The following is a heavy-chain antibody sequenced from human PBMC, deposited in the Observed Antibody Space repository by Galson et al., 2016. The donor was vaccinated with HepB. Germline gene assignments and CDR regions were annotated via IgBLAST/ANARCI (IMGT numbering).Heavy chain of an antibody. CDR2: IKPILGTP. Sequence: SVKVSCKASGVTPSTSAITWVRQAPGQGFEWMGGIKPILGTPNYAQKFLGRMTIPADASSGTNYLELSSLTSDDTAIYYCARDVVTLARGSGPSTLDHWGQGTLVTVSS. CDR3: ARDVVTLARGSGPSTLDH. CDR1: GVTPSTSA. D-gene: IGHD3-10*01. V-gene: IGHV1-69*13. J-gene: IGHJ4*03.